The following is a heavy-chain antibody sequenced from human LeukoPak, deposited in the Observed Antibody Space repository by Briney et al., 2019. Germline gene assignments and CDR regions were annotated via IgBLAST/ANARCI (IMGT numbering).Heavy chain of an antibody. D-gene: IGHD2-15*01. V-gene: IGHV3-15*01. J-gene: IGHJ6*04. CDR1: GFPFRSAW. Sequence: KPGGSLRLSCASSGFPFRSAWMSGVRQAPGKGLEWVGRIKTETDGETTDFAAPVKGRFTISRDDSSNTLYLQMSSLKTEDTAVYFCTTQALLYYGLDVWGKGTTVTVSS. CDR2: IKTETDGETT. CDR3: TTQALLYYGLDV.